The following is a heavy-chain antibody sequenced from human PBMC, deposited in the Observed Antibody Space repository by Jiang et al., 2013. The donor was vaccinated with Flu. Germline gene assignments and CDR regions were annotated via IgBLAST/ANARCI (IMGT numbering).Heavy chain of an antibody. J-gene: IGHJ4*02. CDR1: GFSLSSGVG. CDR3: AHNIGYSNGLWAYYFDQ. Sequence: KPTQTLTLTCTFSGFSLSSGVGVGWVRQPPGKALEWLAVIYWDDDKRYSPALKSRPTITKDTSKNQVVLTMTNMDPVDTGTYYCAHNIGYSNGLWAYYFDQWGQGT. D-gene: IGHD4-11*01. CDR2: IYWDDDK. V-gene: IGHV2-5*02.